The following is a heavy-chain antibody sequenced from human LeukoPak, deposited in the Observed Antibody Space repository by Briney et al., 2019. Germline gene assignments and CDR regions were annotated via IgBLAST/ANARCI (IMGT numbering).Heavy chain of an antibody. Sequence: PGGSLRLSCAASGFTFSSYWMHCVRQAPGKGLVWVSRINSDGSSTSYADSVKGRFTISRDNAKNTLYLQMNSLRAEDTAVYYCARDPVQLRGYDFWSGYWNYYYYYMDVWGKGTTVTVSS. CDR1: GFTFSSYW. V-gene: IGHV3-74*01. J-gene: IGHJ6*03. D-gene: IGHD3-3*01. CDR3: ARDPVQLRGYDFWSGYWNYYYYYMDV. CDR2: INSDGSST.